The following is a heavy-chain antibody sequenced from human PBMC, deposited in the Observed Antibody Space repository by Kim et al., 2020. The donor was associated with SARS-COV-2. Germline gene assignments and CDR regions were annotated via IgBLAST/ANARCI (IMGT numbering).Heavy chain of an antibody. D-gene: IGHD6-13*01. CDR3: AKALYSRSWYEFDY. CDR2: ISWNSGSI. CDR1: GFTFDAYA. J-gene: IGHJ4*02. Sequence: GGSLRLSCVASGFTFDAYAMHWVRQAPGKGLEWVSGISWNSGSIGYADSVKGRFTISRDNAKNSLYLQMNSLRAEDTALYYCAKALYSRSWYEFDYWGQGTLVTVSS. V-gene: IGHV3-9*01.